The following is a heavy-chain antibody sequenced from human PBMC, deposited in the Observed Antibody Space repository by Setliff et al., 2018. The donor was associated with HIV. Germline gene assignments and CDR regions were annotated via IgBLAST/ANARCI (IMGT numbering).Heavy chain of an antibody. D-gene: IGHD3-16*02. CDR1: GGTFSSYA. V-gene: IGHV1-69*05. CDR3: ARGGADYDYVWGSYPQYYYYMDV. J-gene: IGHJ6*03. CDR2: IIPIFGTA. Sequence: SVKVSCKASGGTFSSYAISWVRQAPGQGLEWMGGIIPIFGTANYAQKFQGRVTITTGESTSTAYMELSSLRSEDTAVCYCARGGADYDYVWGSYPQYYYYMDVWGKGTTVTVSS.